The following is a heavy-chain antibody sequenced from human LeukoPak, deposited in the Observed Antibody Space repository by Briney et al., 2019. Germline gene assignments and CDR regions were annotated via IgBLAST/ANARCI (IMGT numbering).Heavy chain of an antibody. CDR1: GYTFTDFY. CDR2: INPNSGGT. D-gene: IGHD6-19*01. CDR3: ARDRGIAVAGTMGY. J-gene: IGHJ4*02. Sequence: ASVKVSCKASGYTFTDFYIHWVRQAPGQGLEWMGWINPNSGGTNYAQKLQGRVTMTTDTSTSTAYMELRSLRSDDTAVYYCARDRGIAVAGTMGYWGQGTLVTVSS. V-gene: IGHV1-2*02.